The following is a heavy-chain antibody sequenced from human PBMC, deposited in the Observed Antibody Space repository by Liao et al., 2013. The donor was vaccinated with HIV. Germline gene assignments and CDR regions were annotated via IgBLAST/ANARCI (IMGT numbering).Heavy chain of an antibody. V-gene: IGHV4-61*02. CDR2: IYTSGST. J-gene: IGHJ5*02. D-gene: IGHD3-10*01. Sequence: QVQLQESGPGLVKPSQTLSLTCTVSGGSISSGSYYWSWIRQPAGKGLEWIGRIYTSGSTNYNPSLKSRVTISVDTSKNQFSLKLSSVTAADTAVYYCARGRGWGNWFDPWGQGTLVTVSS. CDR3: ARGRGWGNWFDP. CDR1: GGSISSGSYY.